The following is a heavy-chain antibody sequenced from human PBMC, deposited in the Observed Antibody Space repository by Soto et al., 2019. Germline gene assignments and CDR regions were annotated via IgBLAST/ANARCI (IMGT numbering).Heavy chain of an antibody. CDR1: GFTLRRYW. CDR3: VSLVERSDIAFDI. J-gene: IGHJ3*02. Sequence: EVQLVESGGGLVQPGGSLRLSCVVSGFTLRRYWMHWVRQASGKGLVWVSRINGDGSRRDYADFVKGRFTISRDNAKNTLSLQMNSLRVADTAVYYCVSLVERSDIAFDIWGQGTIVTVSS. D-gene: IGHD6-6*01. V-gene: IGHV3-74*01. CDR2: INGDGSRR.